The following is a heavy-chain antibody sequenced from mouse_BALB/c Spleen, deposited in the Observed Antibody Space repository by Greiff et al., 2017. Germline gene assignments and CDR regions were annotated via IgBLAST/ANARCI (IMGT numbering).Heavy chain of an antibody. Sequence: EVQLQQSGGGLVQPGGSRKLSCAASGFTFSSFGMHWVRQAPEKGLEWVAYISSGSSTIYYADTVKGRFTISRDNPKNTLFLQMTSLRSEDTAMYYCAREDDYDWFAYWGQGTLVTVSA. V-gene: IGHV5-17*02. D-gene: IGHD2-4*01. J-gene: IGHJ3*01. CDR3: AREDDYDWFAY. CDR1: GFTFSSFG. CDR2: ISSGSSTI.